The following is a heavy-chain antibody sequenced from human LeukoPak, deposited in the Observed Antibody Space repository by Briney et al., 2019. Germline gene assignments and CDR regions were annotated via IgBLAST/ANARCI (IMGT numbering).Heavy chain of an antibody. J-gene: IGHJ4*02. Sequence: SETLSLTCAVYGGSFSGYYWSWIRQPPGKGLEWIGEINHSGSTYYNPSLKSRVTISLDTSKNQFSLNLNSVTAADTALYFCARAAGSGLIDYWGQGILVIVSS. V-gene: IGHV4-34*01. CDR2: INHSGST. CDR3: ARAAGSGLIDY. CDR1: GGSFSGYY. D-gene: IGHD6-19*01.